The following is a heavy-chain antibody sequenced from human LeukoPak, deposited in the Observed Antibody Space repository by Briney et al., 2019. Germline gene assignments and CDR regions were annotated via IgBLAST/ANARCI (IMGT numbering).Heavy chain of an antibody. V-gene: IGHV1-2*06. J-gene: IGHJ4*02. CDR3: ERVRPHCDDNSGSRGDY. CDR1: GYTFTGYY. D-gene: IGHD3-22*01. Sequence: ASVKVSCKASGYTFTGYYMHWVRQAPGQGLEWMGRINPNSGGTNYAQKFQGRVTMTRDTSISTAYMELSRLRSDDTAVYYCERVRPHCDDNSGSRGDYWSQGTLVTVSS. CDR2: INPNSGGT.